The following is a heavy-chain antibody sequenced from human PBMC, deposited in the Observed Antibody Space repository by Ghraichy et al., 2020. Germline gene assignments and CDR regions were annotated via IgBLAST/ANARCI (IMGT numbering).Heavy chain of an antibody. CDR2: INHSGST. J-gene: IGHJ4*02. CDR3: AGQYSSSWPLGRDY. D-gene: IGHD6-13*01. Sequence: SETLSLTCAVYGGSFSGYYWSWIRQPPGKGLEWIGEINHSGSTNYNPSLKSRVTISVDTSKNQFSLKLSSVTAADTAVYYWAGQYSSSWPLGRDYWGQGTLVTVSS. V-gene: IGHV4-34*01. CDR1: GGSFSGYY.